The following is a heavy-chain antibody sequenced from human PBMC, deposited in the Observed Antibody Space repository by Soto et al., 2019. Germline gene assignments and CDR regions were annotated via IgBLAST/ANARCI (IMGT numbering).Heavy chain of an antibody. CDR1: GFTFTSSA. V-gene: IGHV1-58*01. Sequence: SVKVSCKASGFTFTSSAVQWVRQARGQRLEWIGWIVVGSGNTNYAQKFQERVTITRDMSTSTAYMELSSLRSEDTAVYYCAAGYDDSSGYYFFDYWGQGTTVTVSS. J-gene: IGHJ4*03. CDR2: IVVGSGNT. CDR3: AAGYDDSSGYYFFDY. D-gene: IGHD3-22*01.